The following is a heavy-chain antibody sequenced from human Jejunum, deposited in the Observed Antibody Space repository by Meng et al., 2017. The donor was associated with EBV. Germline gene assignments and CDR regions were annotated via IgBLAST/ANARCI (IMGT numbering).Heavy chain of an antibody. D-gene: IGHD4-17*01. CDR1: GFTFRNYA. V-gene: IGHV3-23*04. CDR3: SRDPNGDHIGAFAD. J-gene: IGHJ4*02. CDR2: ITGSGGDT. Sequence: EVQLVESGGALVQPGGSLRLSCAGSGFTFRNYAMTWVRQTPGKGLEWVSSITGSGGDTRYTDSVKGRFTVSRDNSKNTLYLQMNSLRADDTAIYYCSRDPNGDHIGAFADWGQGTLVTVSS.